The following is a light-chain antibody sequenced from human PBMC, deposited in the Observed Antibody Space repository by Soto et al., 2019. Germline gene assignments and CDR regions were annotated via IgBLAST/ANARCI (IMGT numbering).Light chain of an antibody. CDR2: DVS. J-gene: IGKJ1*01. V-gene: IGKV1-5*01. CDR1: QSLSNW. CDR3: QQYSTDAT. Sequence: IQMTQYPSTLSASVGDRVTITCRASQSLSNWLAWYQQKPGKAPKLLIFDVSSLESVVPSRFSGSGSGTEFTLTISSLQPDEFATYYCQQYSTDATFGQGTKVEIK.